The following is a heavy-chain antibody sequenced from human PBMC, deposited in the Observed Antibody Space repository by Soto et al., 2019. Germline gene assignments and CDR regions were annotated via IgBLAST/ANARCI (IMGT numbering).Heavy chain of an antibody. V-gene: IGHV3-30*18. CDR3: AKESSSGYDSDGMDV. J-gene: IGHJ6*02. CDR1: GFTFSSYG. CDR2: ISYDGSNK. Sequence: PGGSLRLSCAASGFTFSSYGMHWVRQAPGKGLEWVAVISYDGSNKYYADSVKGRFTISRDNSKNTLYLQMNSLRAEDTAVYYCAKESSSGYDSDGMDVWGQGTTVTAP. D-gene: IGHD5-12*01.